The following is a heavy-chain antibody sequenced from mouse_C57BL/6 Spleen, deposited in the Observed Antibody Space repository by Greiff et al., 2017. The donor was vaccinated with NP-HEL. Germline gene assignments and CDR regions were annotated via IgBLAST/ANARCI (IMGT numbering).Heavy chain of an antibody. J-gene: IGHJ1*03. CDR2: IRNKANGYTT. CDR1: GFTFTDYY. V-gene: IGHV7-3*01. D-gene: IGHD2-5*01. CDR3: ARYKSNRCFDV. Sequence: EVLLVESGGGLVQPGGSLSLSCAASGFTFTDYYMSWVRQPPGKALEWLGFIRNKANGYTTEYSASVKGRFTISRDNYQSILYLQMNALRAEDSATYYCARYKSNRCFDVWGTGTTVTVSS.